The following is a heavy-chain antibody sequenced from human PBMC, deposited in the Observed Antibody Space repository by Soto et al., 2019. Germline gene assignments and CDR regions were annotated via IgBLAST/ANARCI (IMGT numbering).Heavy chain of an antibody. V-gene: IGHV3-11*01. CDR1: GFTFSDYY. D-gene: IGHD2-2*01. J-gene: IGHJ6*02. CDR2: IGSNGSPI. Sequence: GGSLRLSCAASGFTFSDYYMIWIRQAPGKGLEWISYIGSNGSPIYYADSVKGRFTISRDNAKNSPYLQMNSLRADDTAVYYCARYCRSRTCVLYPYYHGMDVCGQGTTVTVSS. CDR3: ARYCRSRTCVLYPYYHGMDV.